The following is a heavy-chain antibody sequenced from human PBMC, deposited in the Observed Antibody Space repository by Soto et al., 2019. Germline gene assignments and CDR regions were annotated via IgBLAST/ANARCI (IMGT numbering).Heavy chain of an antibody. CDR2: NDYSGNT. CDR1: SDSISSYY. CDR3: ARAVGDPLYYLDY. V-gene: IGHV4-59*08. D-gene: IGHD6-19*01. Sequence: QVQLQESGPGLVRPSETLSLTCTVSSDSISSYYWIWIRQSPGKGLEWIGDNDYSGNTNYNPSLKSRFTISGDTSKNQFSLRLSSVTAADTAVYYCARAVGDPLYYLDYWGQGTLVTVSS. J-gene: IGHJ4*02.